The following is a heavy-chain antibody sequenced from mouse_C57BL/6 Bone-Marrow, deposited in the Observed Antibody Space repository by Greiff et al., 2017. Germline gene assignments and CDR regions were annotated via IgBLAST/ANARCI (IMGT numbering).Heavy chain of an antibody. Sequence: QVQLQQPGAELVKPGASVKLSCKASGYTFTSYWMQWVKQRPGQGLEWIGEIDPSDSYTNYNQKFKGKATLTVDTSSSTAYMQLSSLTSEDSAVYYCALYCNYVFYAMDYWGQGTSVTVSS. CDR2: IDPSDSYT. V-gene: IGHV1-50*01. CDR1: GYTFTSYW. J-gene: IGHJ4*01. CDR3: ALYCNYVFYAMDY. D-gene: IGHD2-1*01.